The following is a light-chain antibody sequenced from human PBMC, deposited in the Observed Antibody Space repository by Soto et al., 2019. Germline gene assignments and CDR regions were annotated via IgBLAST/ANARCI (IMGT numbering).Light chain of an antibody. J-gene: IGKJ4*01. Sequence: DIQLTQSPSFLSASVGDRVTITCRASQGISNYLAWYLQKPGKAPKLLISGASTLRSGVPSRFSGSGSGTEFTLTVSSLQPEDFATYYCQQLNAYPHSFGGGTKVDIK. CDR3: QQLNAYPHS. CDR2: GAS. CDR1: QGISNY. V-gene: IGKV1-9*01.